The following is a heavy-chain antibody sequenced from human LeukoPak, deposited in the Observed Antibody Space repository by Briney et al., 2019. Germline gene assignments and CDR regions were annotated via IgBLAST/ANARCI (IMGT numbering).Heavy chain of an antibody. V-gene: IGHV1-8*01. Sequence: ASVKLSCKASGYTFTSYDINWVRQATGQGLEWMGWMNPNSSNTGYAQKFQGRVTMTRNTSISTAYMELSSLRSEDTAVYYCARGIVLMVYDDYYYYMDVWGKGTTVTVSS. D-gene: IGHD2-8*01. CDR3: ARGIVLMVYDDYYYYMDV. J-gene: IGHJ6*03. CDR2: MNPNSSNT. CDR1: GYTFTSYD.